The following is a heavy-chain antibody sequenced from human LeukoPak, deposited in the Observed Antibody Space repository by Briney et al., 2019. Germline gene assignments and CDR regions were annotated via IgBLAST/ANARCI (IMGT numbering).Heavy chain of an antibody. Sequence: GGSLRLSCAASGFTFSDYYMSWIRQAPGKGLEWVSYISSSGSTIYYADSVKGRFTISRDNAKNSLYLQMNSLRAEDTAVYYCARVLNYDILTGYFDYWGQGTLVTVSS. CDR2: ISSSGSTI. D-gene: IGHD3-9*01. J-gene: IGHJ4*02. V-gene: IGHV3-11*01. CDR1: GFTFSDYY. CDR3: ARVLNYDILTGYFDY.